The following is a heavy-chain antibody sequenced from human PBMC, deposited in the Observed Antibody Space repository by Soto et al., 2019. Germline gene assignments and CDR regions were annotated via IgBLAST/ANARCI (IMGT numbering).Heavy chain of an antibody. J-gene: IGHJ4*02. Sequence: QVQLQESGPGLVKPSQTLSLTCTVSGGSISSGDYYWSWIRQPPGKGLEWIGYFSYSGSTYYNPSLKSRVSMSVDPSTTQLSLKLSSVTAADTAVYYCARSPEHTYYFDYWGQGTLVTVSS. CDR2: FSYSGST. CDR1: GGSISSGDYY. CDR3: ARSPEHTYYFDY. V-gene: IGHV4-30-4*01.